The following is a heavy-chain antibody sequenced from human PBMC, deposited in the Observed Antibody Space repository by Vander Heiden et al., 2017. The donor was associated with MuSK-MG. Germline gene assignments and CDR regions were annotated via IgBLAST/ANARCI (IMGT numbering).Heavy chain of an antibody. D-gene: IGHD1-26*01. CDR2: ISSSSSYI. J-gene: IGHJ5*02. V-gene: IGHV3-21*01. Sequence: EVQLVESGGGLVKPGGCLRRSCAASGCTFSSYSMNWVRQAPGKGPEWVSSISSSSSYIYYADSVKGRFTISRDNAKNSLYLQMNSLRAEDTAVYYCARELVEIVGTPWGQGTLVTVSS. CDR1: GCTFSSYS. CDR3: ARELVEIVGTP.